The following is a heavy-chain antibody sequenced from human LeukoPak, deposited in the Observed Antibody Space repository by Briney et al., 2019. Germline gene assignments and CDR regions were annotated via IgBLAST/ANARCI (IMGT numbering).Heavy chain of an antibody. J-gene: IGHJ4*02. CDR3: ARVGYCSSTSCFDY. CDR1: GYTFTKYD. CDR2: ISPYIGNT. D-gene: IGHD2-2*01. V-gene: IGHV1-18*01. Sequence: GASVKVSCKASGYTFTKYDIHWVRQAPGQRLEWMGWISPYIGNTYYSQKLQGRVTMTTDTSTTTAYMELRSLRSDDTAVYYCARVGYCSSTSCFDYWGQGTLVTVSS.